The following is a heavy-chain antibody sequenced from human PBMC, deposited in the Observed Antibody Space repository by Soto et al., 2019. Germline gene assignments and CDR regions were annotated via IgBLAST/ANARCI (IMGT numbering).Heavy chain of an antibody. V-gene: IGHV4-30-4*01. J-gene: IGHJ6*02. D-gene: IGHD2-8*01. CDR2: IYYSGST. CDR3: ARGGYCTNGVCYGGYYYGMDV. CDR1: GGSISSGDYY. Sequence: SETLSLTCTVSGGSISSGDYYWSWIRQPPGKGLEWIGYIYYSGSTYYNPSLKSRVTISVDTSKNQFSLKPSSVTAADTAVYYCARGGYCTNGVCYGGYYYGMDVWGQGTTVTVSS.